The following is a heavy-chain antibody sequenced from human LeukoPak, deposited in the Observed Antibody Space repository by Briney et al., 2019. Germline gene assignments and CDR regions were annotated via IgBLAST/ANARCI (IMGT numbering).Heavy chain of an antibody. Sequence: GGSLRLSCAASGFTFSSYWMSWVRQAPGKGLEWVANIKQDGSEKYYVDSVKGRFTISRDNAKNSLYLQMNSLRAEDTAVYYCARVAGYLYYYDSSGYCDYWGQGTLVTVSS. D-gene: IGHD3-22*01. J-gene: IGHJ4*02. CDR3: ARVAGYLYYYDSSGYCDY. CDR1: GFTFSSYW. CDR2: IKQDGSEK. V-gene: IGHV3-7*01.